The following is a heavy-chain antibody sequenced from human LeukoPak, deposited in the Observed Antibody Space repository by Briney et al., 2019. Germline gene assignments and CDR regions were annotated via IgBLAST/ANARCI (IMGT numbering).Heavy chain of an antibody. CDR1: GFTFSSYE. J-gene: IGHJ4*02. D-gene: IGHD5-12*01. CDR2: IYSGGST. V-gene: IGHV3-66*01. CDR3: ARVAYSAYDYPTLLPPFDY. Sequence: GGSLRLSCAASGFTFSSYEMNWVRQAPGKGLEWVSVIYSGGSTYYADSVKGRFTISRDNSKNTLYLQMNSLRAEDTALYSCARVAYSAYDYPTLLPPFDYWGQGTLVTVSS.